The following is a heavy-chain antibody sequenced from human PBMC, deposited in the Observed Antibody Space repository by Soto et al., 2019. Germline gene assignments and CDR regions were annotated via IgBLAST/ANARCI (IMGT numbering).Heavy chain of an antibody. CDR2: IVVGSGNT. J-gene: IGHJ6*02. V-gene: IGHV1-58*01. D-gene: IGHD6-19*01. Sequence: ASVKVSCKASGFTFTSSAVQWVRQARGQRLEWIGWIVVGSGNTNYAQKFQERVTITRDMSTSTAYMELSSLRSEDTAVYYSAASLNVPIAVADYGMDVWGQGTTVTVSS. CDR1: GFTFTSSA. CDR3: AASLNVPIAVADYGMDV.